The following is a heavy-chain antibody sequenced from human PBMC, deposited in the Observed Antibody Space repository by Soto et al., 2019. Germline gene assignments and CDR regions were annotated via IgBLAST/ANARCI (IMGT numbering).Heavy chain of an antibody. J-gene: IGHJ4*02. D-gene: IGHD6-13*01. CDR3: AASQQFDY. CDR1: GYTFTSYG. Sequence: QVQLVQSGAEVKKPGASVKVSCKASGYTFTSYGINWVRQAPGQGLEWMGWINTYDGNTNHAQKFQGRVTMTTDTSTSTTYMELRSLSSDDTAVYYCAASQQFDYWGQGTLVTVSS. V-gene: IGHV1-18*01. CDR2: INTYDGNT.